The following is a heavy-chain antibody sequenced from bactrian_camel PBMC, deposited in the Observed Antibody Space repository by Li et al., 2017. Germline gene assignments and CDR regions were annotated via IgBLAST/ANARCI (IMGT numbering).Heavy chain of an antibody. CDR3: AATRLGLCGDLLRRSQAAY. J-gene: IGHJ4*01. Sequence: HVQLVESGGASVEPGKSLRLSCAMSVDTLGTFCVGWFRQAPGKEREGVAAIDVDGNTLYGDAVKGRFTISLDNAKNTLYLQMNSLKPEDTAMYYCAATRLGLCGDLLRRSQAAYWGRGTQVTVS. CDR1: VDTLGTFC. V-gene: IGHV3S55*01. CDR2: IDVDGNT. D-gene: IGHD1*01.